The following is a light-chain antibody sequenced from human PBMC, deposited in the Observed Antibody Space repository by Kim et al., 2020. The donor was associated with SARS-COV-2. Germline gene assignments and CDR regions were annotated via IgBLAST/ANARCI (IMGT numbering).Light chain of an antibody. CDR3: VTWDNSLSNGV. Sequence: QSVLTQPPSVSAAPGQKVTISCSGSNSNIGNNYVSWYQQVPGTAPKLLIYDINKRPSGIPDRFSGSKSGTSATLDITGLQTGDEADYYCVTWDNSLSNGVFGGGTKLTVL. J-gene: IGLJ3*02. CDR1: NSNIGNNY. V-gene: IGLV1-51*01. CDR2: DIN.